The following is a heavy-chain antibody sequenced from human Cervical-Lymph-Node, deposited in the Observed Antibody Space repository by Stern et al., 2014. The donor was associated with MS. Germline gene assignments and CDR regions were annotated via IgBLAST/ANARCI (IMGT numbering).Heavy chain of an antibody. CDR2: ISSSSNYI. V-gene: IGHV3-21*01. D-gene: IGHD2-21*02. Sequence: EVQLVESGGGLVKPGGSLRLSCAASGFTFSSYSMNWVRQAPGQGLEWVSSISSSSNYIYYADSVKGRFTISRDNAKNSLYLQMNSLRAEDTAVYYCARDNDDFWQLDYWGQGTLVTVSS. CDR1: GFTFSSYS. J-gene: IGHJ4*02. CDR3: ARDNDDFWQLDY.